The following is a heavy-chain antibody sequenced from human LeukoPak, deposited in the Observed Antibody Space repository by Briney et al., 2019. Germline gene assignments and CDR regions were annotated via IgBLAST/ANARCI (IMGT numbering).Heavy chain of an antibody. D-gene: IGHD1-14*01. J-gene: IGHJ2*01. Sequence: PGGSLRLSCKGSGYSFTSYWIGWVRQMPGKGLEWMGTIYPGDSDTRYSPSFQGQVTISADKSISTAYLQWNSLKASDTAMYYCARRGPVYWYFDLWGRGTLVTVSS. CDR3: ARRGPVYWYFDL. CDR1: GYSFTSYW. V-gene: IGHV5-51*01. CDR2: IYPGDSDT.